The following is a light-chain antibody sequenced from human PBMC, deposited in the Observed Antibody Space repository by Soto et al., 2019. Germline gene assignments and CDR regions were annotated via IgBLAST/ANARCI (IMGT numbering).Light chain of an antibody. CDR2: DAS. CDR3: QQYNNWPRT. V-gene: IGKV3-11*01. J-gene: IGKJ1*01. Sequence: EIVLIQSPATLSLSPGERATLSCRASQSVGSYLAWYQHKPGQAPRLLISDASNRATGIPARFSGSGSETDFTLTISSLQSEDFAVYYCQQYNNWPRTFGQGTKVDIK. CDR1: QSVGSY.